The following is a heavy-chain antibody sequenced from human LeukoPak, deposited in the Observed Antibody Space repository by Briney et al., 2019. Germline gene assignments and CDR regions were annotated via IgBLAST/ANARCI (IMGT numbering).Heavy chain of an antibody. Sequence: GESLKISCKGSGYSFTSYWIGWVRQMPGKGLEWMGIIYPGDSDTRYSPSFQGQVTISADKSISTAYLQWSSLKASDTAMYYCARQGYDILTGQANWFDPWGQGILVTVSS. CDR3: ARQGYDILTGQANWFDP. CDR2: IYPGDSDT. V-gene: IGHV5-51*01. D-gene: IGHD3-9*01. J-gene: IGHJ5*02. CDR1: GYSFTSYW.